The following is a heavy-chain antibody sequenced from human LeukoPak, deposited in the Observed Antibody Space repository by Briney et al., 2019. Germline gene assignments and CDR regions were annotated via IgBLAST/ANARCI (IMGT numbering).Heavy chain of an antibody. V-gene: IGHV3-7*01. J-gene: IGHJ4*02. CDR2: IKQDGKEK. CDR3: ALFSWPYY. Sequence: PGGSLRLSCAASGFTFSSYWMSWVRQAPGKGLEWVANIKQDGKEKYYVDSVKGRFTISRDNAKNSLFLQMNSLRADDTAVYYCALFSWPYYWGQGTLVTVSS. CDR1: GFTFSSYW.